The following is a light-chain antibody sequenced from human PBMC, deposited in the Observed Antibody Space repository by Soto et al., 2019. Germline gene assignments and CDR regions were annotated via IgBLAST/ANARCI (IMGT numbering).Light chain of an antibody. CDR1: QTISSW. V-gene: IGKV1-5*01. CDR3: QQYKSYLRT. Sequence: DIQMTQSPSTLSASVGDRVTITCRASQTISSWLAWYQQKPGKAPKLLIYAASTLESGVSARFSGRGSGTEFTLTINSLQPEDLATYYCQQYKSYLRTFGQGTKVEI. J-gene: IGKJ1*01. CDR2: AAS.